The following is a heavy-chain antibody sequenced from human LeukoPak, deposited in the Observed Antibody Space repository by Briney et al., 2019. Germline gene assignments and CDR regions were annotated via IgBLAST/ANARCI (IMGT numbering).Heavy chain of an antibody. CDR3: ARDPKGVLRYFDWLPPDY. D-gene: IGHD3-9*01. Sequence: ASVKVSCKASGYTFTGYYMHWVRQAPGQGLEWMGWINPNSGGTNYAQKFQGRVTMTTDTSTSTAYMELRSLRSDDTAVYYCARDPKGVLRYFDWLPPDYWGQGTLVTVSS. CDR2: INPNSGGT. J-gene: IGHJ4*02. CDR1: GYTFTGYY. V-gene: IGHV1-2*02.